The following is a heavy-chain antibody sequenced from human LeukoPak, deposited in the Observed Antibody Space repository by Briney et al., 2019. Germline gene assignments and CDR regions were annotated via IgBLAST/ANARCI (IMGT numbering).Heavy chain of an antibody. D-gene: IGHD2-8*01. CDR1: GFTFSSYA. CDR2: ICGSGGST. Sequence: GGSLRLSCAASGFTFSSYAMSWVRQAPGKGLGWVSAICGSGGSTYYADSVKGRFTISRDNSKNTLYLQMNSLRAGDTAVYYCATSLYAHAFDIWGQGTMVTVSS. J-gene: IGHJ3*02. V-gene: IGHV3-23*01. CDR3: ATSLYAHAFDI.